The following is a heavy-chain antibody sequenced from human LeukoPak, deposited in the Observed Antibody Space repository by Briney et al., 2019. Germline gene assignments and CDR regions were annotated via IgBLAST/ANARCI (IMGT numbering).Heavy chain of an antibody. CDR3: ARESSTTQTNLFDY. CDR1: GDSITSRSY. V-gene: IGHV4-59*11. CDR2: LRHSGNT. J-gene: IGHJ4*02. Sequence: ETLSLTCTVSGDSITSRSYWSWIRPPPGKGLEWIGYLRHSGNTNHNSSFRGRVTFSLDTSKNQFSLILRSVTAADTAIYFCARESSTTQTNLFDYWGQGTLVTVSS. D-gene: IGHD1-14*01.